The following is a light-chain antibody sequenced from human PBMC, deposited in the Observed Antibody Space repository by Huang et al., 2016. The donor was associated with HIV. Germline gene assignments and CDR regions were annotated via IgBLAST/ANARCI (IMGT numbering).Light chain of an antibody. CDR2: AAS. V-gene: IGKV1-27*01. CDR3: QKYDSAPLT. Sequence: DIQMTQSPSSLSASVGDRVTITCRASQDIKNYLAWYQQKPGTVPKLRIYAASTLQSGVPARFSGSGSETDFILTISGLQPEDVATYYCQKYDSAPLTFGGGTKVEIK. CDR1: QDIKNY. J-gene: IGKJ4*01.